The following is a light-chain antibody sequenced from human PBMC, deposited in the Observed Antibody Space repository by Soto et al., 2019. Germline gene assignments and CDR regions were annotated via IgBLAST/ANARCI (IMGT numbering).Light chain of an antibody. J-gene: IGLJ3*02. CDR3: SSYTTSSTLWV. CDR2: EVS. CDR1: SSDVGHYNY. V-gene: IGLV2-14*01. Sequence: QSVLTQPASVSGSPGQSITISCTGTSSDVGHYNYVSWYQHHPGKAPKLMIYEVSNRPSGVSNRFSGSKSGNTASLIISGLQAEDEADYYCSSYTTSSTLWVFGGGTKVTVL.